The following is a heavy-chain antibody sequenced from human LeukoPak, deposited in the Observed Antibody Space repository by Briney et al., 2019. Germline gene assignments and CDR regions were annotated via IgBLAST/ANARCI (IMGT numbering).Heavy chain of an antibody. D-gene: IGHD6-19*01. V-gene: IGHV3-74*01. CDR3: VSGLIRVAGTSANY. CDR2: INSDGSST. J-gene: IGHJ4*02. CDR1: GFTFSNYW. Sequence: GGSLRLSCAASGFTFSNYWMNWVRQDPGKGLVWVSRINSDGSSTGYGDSVKGRFTISRDNAKNTLFLQMSSLRAEDTAVYYCVSGLIRVAGTSANYWGPGTLVTVSS.